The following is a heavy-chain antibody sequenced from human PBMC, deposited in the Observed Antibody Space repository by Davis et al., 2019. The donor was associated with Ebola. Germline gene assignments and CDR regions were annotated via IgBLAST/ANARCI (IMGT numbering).Heavy chain of an antibody. J-gene: IGHJ4*02. CDR2: IRSKANSYAA. CDR3: TSNHVDIVAGDY. CDR1: GFTFSGSA. V-gene: IGHV3-73*01. D-gene: IGHD5-12*01. Sequence: GGSLRLSCAASGFTFSGSAMHWVRQASGKGLEWVGRIRSKANSYAAAYAASVKGRFTISRDDSKNTAYLQMNSLKTEDTAVYYCTSNHVDIVAGDYWGQGTLVTVSS.